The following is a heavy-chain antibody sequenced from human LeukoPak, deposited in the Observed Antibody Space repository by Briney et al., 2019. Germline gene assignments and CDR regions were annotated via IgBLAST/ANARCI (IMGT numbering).Heavy chain of an antibody. Sequence: SVKVSCKASGGTFSSYAISWVRQAPGQGLEWMGGIIPIFGTANYAQKFQGRVTITADESTSTAYMELSSLRSEDTAVYYCARVRNVLRFLEWSYYFDYWGQGTLVTVSS. J-gene: IGHJ4*02. CDR3: ARVRNVLRFLEWSYYFDY. CDR1: GGTFSSYA. D-gene: IGHD3-3*01. V-gene: IGHV1-69*13. CDR2: IIPIFGTA.